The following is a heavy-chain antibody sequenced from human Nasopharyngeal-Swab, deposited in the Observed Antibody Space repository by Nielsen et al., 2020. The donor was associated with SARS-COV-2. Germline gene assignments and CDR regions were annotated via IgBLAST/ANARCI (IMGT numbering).Heavy chain of an antibody. CDR2: IIPILGIA. D-gene: IGHD3-10*01. CDR1: GCTFSSYA. CDR3: ARGVQYGSGSPYGMDV. V-gene: IGHV1-69*04. J-gene: IGHJ6*02. Sequence: SVKVSCKASGCTFSSYAISWVRPAPGQGLEWMGRIIPILGIANYAQKFQGRVTITADKSTSTAYMELSSLRSEDTAVYYCARGVQYGSGSPYGMDVWGQGTTVTVSS.